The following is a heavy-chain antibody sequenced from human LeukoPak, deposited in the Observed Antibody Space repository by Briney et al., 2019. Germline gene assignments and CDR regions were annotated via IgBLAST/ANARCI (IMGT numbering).Heavy chain of an antibody. CDR2: INHSGST. CDR1: GGSFSGYH. Sequence: PSETLSLTCAVYGGSFSGYHWSWIRQPPGKGLEWIGEINHSGSTNYNPSLKSRATISVDTSKNQFSLKLSSVTAADTAVYYCARLKAGSYYKYWGQGTLVTVSS. V-gene: IGHV4-34*01. D-gene: IGHD3-10*01. CDR3: ARLKAGSYYKY. J-gene: IGHJ4*02.